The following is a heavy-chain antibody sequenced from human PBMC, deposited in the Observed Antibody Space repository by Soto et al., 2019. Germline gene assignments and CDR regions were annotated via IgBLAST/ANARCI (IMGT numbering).Heavy chain of an antibody. CDR3: ARDFDASYGGYDGVDY. V-gene: IGHV3-33*01. CDR1: GFTFSSYG. D-gene: IGHD5-12*01. J-gene: IGHJ4*02. Sequence: PGGSLRLSCAASGFTFSSYGMHWVRQAPGKGLEWVAVIWYDGSNKYYADSVKGRFTIPRDNSKNTLYLQMNSLRAEDTAVYYCARDFDASYGGYDGVDYWGQGTLVTVSS. CDR2: IWYDGSNK.